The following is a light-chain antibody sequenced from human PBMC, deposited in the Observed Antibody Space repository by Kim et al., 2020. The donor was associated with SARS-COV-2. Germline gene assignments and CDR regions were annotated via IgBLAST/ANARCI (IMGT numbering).Light chain of an antibody. Sequence: DIVLTQSPATLSLSPGERATLTCRASQSVSSYLAWYQQKPGQAPRLLIYDASNRATGIPARFSGSGCGTDFTLTINSLEPEDFAVYYCQQRSNRPPFTFGQGTRLEIK. J-gene: IGKJ5*01. CDR2: DAS. V-gene: IGKV3-11*01. CDR3: QQRSNRPPFT. CDR1: QSVSSY.